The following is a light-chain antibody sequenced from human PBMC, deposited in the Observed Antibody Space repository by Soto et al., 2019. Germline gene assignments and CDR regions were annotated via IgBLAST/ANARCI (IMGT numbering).Light chain of an antibody. V-gene: IGKV3-20*01. CDR2: GAS. CDR1: QSVGSNF. CDR3: QQYYSLWT. J-gene: IGKJ1*01. Sequence: EIVLTQSPDTLSLSPGERATLSCRASQSVGSNFLAWYQQKPGQAPRLLIHGASNRATDIPDRFSGSGSGTDFPLTISSLEPEDFAVYYCQQYYSLWTFGQGTKVEI.